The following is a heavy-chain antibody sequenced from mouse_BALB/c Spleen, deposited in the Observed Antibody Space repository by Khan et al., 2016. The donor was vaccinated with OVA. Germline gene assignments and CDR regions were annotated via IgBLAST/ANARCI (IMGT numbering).Heavy chain of an antibody. J-gene: IGHJ2*01. CDR3: ARRGLRWDFDY. CDR2: INPSTGYT. D-gene: IGHD1-1*01. CDR1: GYTFINYW. Sequence: QVQLKQSGAELAKPGASVKMSCKASGYTFINYWILWVKQRPGQGLEWIGYINPSTGYTEYTQNFKDKATLTADKSSSTAYMQLSSLTSKDSAVYYCARRGLRWDFDYWGQGTTLTVSS. V-gene: IGHV1-7*01.